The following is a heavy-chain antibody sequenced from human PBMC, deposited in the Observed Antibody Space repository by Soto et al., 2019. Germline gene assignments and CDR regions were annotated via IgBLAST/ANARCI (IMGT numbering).Heavy chain of an antibody. V-gene: IGHV3-23*01. CDR1: GFTFSSYA. CDR2: ISGSGGST. Sequence: GGSLRLSCAASGFTFSSYAMSWVRQAPGKGLEWVSAISGSGGSTYYADSVKGRFTISRDNSKNTLYLQMNSLRAEDTAVYYCAKVQSSSWYRVNWFDPWGQGTLVTVSS. CDR3: AKVQSSSWYRVNWFDP. J-gene: IGHJ5*02. D-gene: IGHD6-13*01.